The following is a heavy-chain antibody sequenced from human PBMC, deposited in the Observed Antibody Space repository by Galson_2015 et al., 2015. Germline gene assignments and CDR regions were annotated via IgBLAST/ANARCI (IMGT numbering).Heavy chain of an antibody. CDR3: ARGLRVMGYNYYYMDV. D-gene: IGHD2-8*01. CDR2: MNPNSGNT. V-gene: IGHV1-8*01. Sequence: SVKVSCKASGYTFTSYDINWVRQATGQGLEWMGWMNPNSGNTGYAQKFQGRVTMTRNTSISTAYMELSSLRSEDTAVYYCARGLRVMGYNYYYMDVWGKGTTVTVSS. J-gene: IGHJ6*03. CDR1: GYTFTSYD.